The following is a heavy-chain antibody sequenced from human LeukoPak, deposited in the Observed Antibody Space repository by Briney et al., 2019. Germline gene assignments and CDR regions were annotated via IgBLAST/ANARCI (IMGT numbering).Heavy chain of an antibody. D-gene: IGHD6-13*01. CDR3: ARAGVAATGLDY. CDR2: INPSGGSA. Sequence: ASVKVSCKASGYTFSIYNMHWVRQAPGQGLEWMGIINPSGGSASDTQKFQGRVTMTRDTSTSTLYMELSSLRSEDTAVYYCARAGVAATGLDYWGQGTLVTVSS. V-gene: IGHV1-46*01. J-gene: IGHJ4*02. CDR1: GYTFSIYN.